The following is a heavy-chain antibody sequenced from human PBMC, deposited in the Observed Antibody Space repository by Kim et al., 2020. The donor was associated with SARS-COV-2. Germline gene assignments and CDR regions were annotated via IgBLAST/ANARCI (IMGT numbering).Heavy chain of an antibody. D-gene: IGHD6-19*01. CDR2: ISGSGGST. CDR3: AKDRIAVDGPNDY. Sequence: GGSLRLSYAASGFTFSSYAMSWVRQAPGKGLEWVSAISGSGGSTYYADSVKGRFTISRDNSKNTLYLQMNSLKAEDTAVYYCAKDRIAVDGPNDYWGQRTLHTVT. V-gene: IGHV3-23*01. CDR1: GFTFSSYA. J-gene: IGHJ4*02.